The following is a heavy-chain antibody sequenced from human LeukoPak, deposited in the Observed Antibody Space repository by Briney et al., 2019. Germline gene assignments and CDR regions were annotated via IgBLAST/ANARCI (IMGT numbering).Heavy chain of an antibody. V-gene: IGHV4-34*01. CDR1: GGSFSGYY. J-gene: IGHJ3*02. Sequence: KTSETLSLTCAVYGGSFSGYYWSWIRQPPGKGLEWIGEINHSGSTNYNPSLKSRVTISVDTSKNQFSLKLSSVTAADTAVYYRARGRLPYGGKKAFDIWGQGTMVTVSS. CDR3: ARGRLPYGGKKAFDI. D-gene: IGHD4-23*01. CDR2: INHSGST.